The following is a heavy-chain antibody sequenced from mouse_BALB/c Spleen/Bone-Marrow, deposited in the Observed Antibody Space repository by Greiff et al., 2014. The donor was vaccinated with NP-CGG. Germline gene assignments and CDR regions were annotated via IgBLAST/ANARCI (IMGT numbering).Heavy chain of an antibody. Sequence: VQLEQSXAELVRPGSSVKISCKASGYAFSSYRMNWVKQRPGQGLEWIGQIYPGDGDTNYNGNFKDKATLTTDKSSTTAYMQLSSLTSEDSAVYFCARGGRLTGYYFDYWGQGTTLTVSS. V-gene: IGHV1-80*01. CDR3: ARGGRLTGYYFDY. D-gene: IGHD4-1*01. CDR1: GYAFSSYR. J-gene: IGHJ2*01. CDR2: IYPGDGDT.